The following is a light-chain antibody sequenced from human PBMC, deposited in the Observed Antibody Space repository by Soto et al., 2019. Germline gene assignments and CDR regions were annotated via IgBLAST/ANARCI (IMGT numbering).Light chain of an antibody. Sequence: EIVLTQSPGTLSLSPGERATLPCRASQSVSSSYLAWYQQKPGQAPRLLIYGASSRATGIPDRFSGSGSGTDFTLTISRLEPEDVAVYYCQHYGSSRWTFGQGTKVEIK. CDR3: QHYGSSRWT. CDR2: GAS. CDR1: QSVSSSY. J-gene: IGKJ1*01. V-gene: IGKV3-20*01.